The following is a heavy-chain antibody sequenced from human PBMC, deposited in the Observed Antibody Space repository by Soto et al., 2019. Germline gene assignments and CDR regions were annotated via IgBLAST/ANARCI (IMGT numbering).Heavy chain of an antibody. J-gene: IGHJ5*02. CDR2: IIPIFGTA. V-gene: IGHV1-69*01. CDR1: GGSFSIYA. CDR3: ARAALMVRTYNWFDP. Sequence: QVQLVQSGAEVKKPGSSVKVSCTASGGSFSIYAISWERQAPGHGLEWMGGIIPIFGTANYAQKFQGRVTITADESTCTAYMELSSLRSEDTAVYYCARAALMVRTYNWFDPWGQGTLVTVSS. D-gene: IGHD3-10*01.